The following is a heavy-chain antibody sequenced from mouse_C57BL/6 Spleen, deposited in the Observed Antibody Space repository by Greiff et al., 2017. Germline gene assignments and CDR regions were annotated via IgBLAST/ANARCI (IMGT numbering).Heavy chain of an antibody. D-gene: IGHD2-3*01. J-gene: IGHJ1*03. CDR2: IYPGDGDT. CDR3: AKGGYDGYYWYFGD. Sequence: QVQLQQSGPELVKPGASVKISCKASGYAFSSSWMNWVKQRPGKGLEWIGRIYPGDGDTNYNGKFKGKATLTADNSSSTAYMQLSSLTSEDSAVYFCAKGGYDGYYWYFGDWGTGTTVTVSS. CDR1: GYAFSSSW. V-gene: IGHV1-82*01.